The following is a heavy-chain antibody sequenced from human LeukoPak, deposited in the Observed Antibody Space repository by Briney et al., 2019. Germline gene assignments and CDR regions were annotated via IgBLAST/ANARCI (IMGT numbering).Heavy chain of an antibody. CDR3: AKGRYSSGKYDY. Sequence: ALVKVSCKVSGYTLTELSMHWVRQAPGKGLEWMGGFDPEDGETIYAQKFQGRVTMTEDTSTDTAYMELSSLRSEDTAVYYCAKGRYSSGKYDYWGQGTLVTVSS. D-gene: IGHD6-19*01. CDR1: GYTLTELS. V-gene: IGHV1-24*01. CDR2: FDPEDGET. J-gene: IGHJ4*02.